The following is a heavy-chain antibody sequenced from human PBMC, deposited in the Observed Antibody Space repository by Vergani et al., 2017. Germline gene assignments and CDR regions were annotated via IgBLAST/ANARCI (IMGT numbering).Heavy chain of an antibody. Sequence: QVQQVQSGAEVKKPGASVKVSCKTSGYIFTGYSMHWVRQAPGQGLEWMGWINPKSGDTEYAQKFKCRVTMIRDTSINTAYMELSRLRSDDTAVYYCARGYYYDDSGERKVLDIWGQGTVVTVSS. J-gene: IGHJ3*02. CDR3: ARGYYYDDSGERKVLDI. V-gene: IGHV1-2*02. CDR1: GYIFTGYS. D-gene: IGHD3-22*01. CDR2: INPKSGDT.